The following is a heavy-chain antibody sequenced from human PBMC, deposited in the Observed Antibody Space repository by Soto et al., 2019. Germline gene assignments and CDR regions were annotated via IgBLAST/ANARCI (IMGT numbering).Heavy chain of an antibody. Sequence: QVQLVQSGAEVKKPGASVKVSCKASGYTFTGYYMHWVRQAPGQGLEWMGWINPNSGGTNYAQKFQGWVTMTRDTSISTAYMELSRLRSDDTAVYYCARIRHITMSNRWFDPWGQGTLVTVSS. CDR2: INPNSGGT. J-gene: IGHJ5*02. CDR1: GYTFTGYY. D-gene: IGHD3-22*01. V-gene: IGHV1-2*04. CDR3: ARIRHITMSNRWFDP.